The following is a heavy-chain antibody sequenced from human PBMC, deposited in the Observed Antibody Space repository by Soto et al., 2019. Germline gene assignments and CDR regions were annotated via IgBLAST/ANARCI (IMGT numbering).Heavy chain of an antibody. V-gene: IGHV1-69*13. D-gene: IGHD5-12*01. CDR1: GGTFSSYA. Sequence: SVKVSCKASGGTFSSYAISWVRQAPGQGLEWMGGIIPIFGTANYAQTFQSRVTITADESTRTAYMEQSSLRSEDTAVYYCASQTPGRDGYNYFGYWGQGTLVTVSS. CDR3: ASQTPGRDGYNYFGY. J-gene: IGHJ4*02. CDR2: IIPIFGTA.